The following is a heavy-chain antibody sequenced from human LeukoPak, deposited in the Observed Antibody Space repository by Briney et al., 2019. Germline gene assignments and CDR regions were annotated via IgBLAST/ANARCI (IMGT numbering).Heavy chain of an antibody. J-gene: IGHJ3*02. CDR3: AKSPTYSSGWYDI. CDR1: GFTFSSYG. CDR2: ISYDGSNK. V-gene: IGHV3-30*18. D-gene: IGHD6-19*01. Sequence: GGSLRLSCAASGFTFSSYGMHWVRQAPGKGLEWVTIISYDGSNKYYADSVKGRFTISRDNSKNTLYLQMNSLRAEDTAVYYCAKSPTYSSGWYDIWGQGTMVTVSS.